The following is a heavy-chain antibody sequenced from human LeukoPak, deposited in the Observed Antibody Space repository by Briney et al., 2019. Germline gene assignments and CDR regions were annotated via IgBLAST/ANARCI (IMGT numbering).Heavy chain of an antibody. Sequence: GGSLRLSCAASGFTFSSYSMNWVRQAPGKGLEWVSSISSSSSYIYYADSVKGRFTISRDNAKNSLYLQMNSLRAEDTAVYYCARDDSSWPNHIDYWGQGTLVTVSS. J-gene: IGHJ4*02. V-gene: IGHV3-21*01. D-gene: IGHD6-13*01. CDR1: GFTFSSYS. CDR3: ARDDSSWPNHIDY. CDR2: ISSSSSYI.